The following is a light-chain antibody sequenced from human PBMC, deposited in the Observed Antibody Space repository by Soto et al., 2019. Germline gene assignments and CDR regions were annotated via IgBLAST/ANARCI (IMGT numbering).Light chain of an antibody. CDR2: DVS. Sequence: QSALTQPASVSGSPGQSITISCTGTSSDVGGYNYVSWYQQHPGKAPKLMIYDVSNRPSGVSNRFSGSKSGNTASLTISGLQAEEEADYYCSSYTSSSTSVVFGTGTKLTVL. CDR3: SSYTSSSTSVV. CDR1: SSDVGGYNY. J-gene: IGLJ1*01. V-gene: IGLV2-14*01.